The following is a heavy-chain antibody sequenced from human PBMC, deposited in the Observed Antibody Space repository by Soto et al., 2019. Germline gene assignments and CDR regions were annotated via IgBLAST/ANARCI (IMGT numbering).Heavy chain of an antibody. V-gene: IGHV1-69*06. CDR3: AGVGSGGSSDGYYYYGMDV. CDR2: IIPIFGTA. J-gene: IGHJ6*02. D-gene: IGHD6-6*01. CDR1: GGTFSSYA. Sequence: QVQLVQSGAEVKKPGSSVKVSCKASGGTFSSYAISWVRQAPGQGLEWMGGIIPIFGTANYAQKFQGRVRITADKSTSTAYMELSSLRSEDTAVYYCAGVGSGGSSDGYYYYGMDVWGQGTTVTVSS.